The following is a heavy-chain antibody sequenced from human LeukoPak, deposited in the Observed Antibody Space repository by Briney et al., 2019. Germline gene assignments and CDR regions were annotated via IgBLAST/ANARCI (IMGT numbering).Heavy chain of an antibody. CDR1: GYTFTGYY. CDR3: ARGGGSGSYTTFCDY. D-gene: IGHD1-26*01. CDR2: INPNSGGT. J-gene: IGHJ4*02. V-gene: IGHV1-2*06. Sequence: ASVKVSCKASGYTFTGYYMHWVRQAPGQGLEWMGRINPNSGGTNYAQKLQGRVTMTRDTSISTAYMELSRLRSDDTAVYYCARGGGSGSYTTFCDYWGQRTLVTVSS.